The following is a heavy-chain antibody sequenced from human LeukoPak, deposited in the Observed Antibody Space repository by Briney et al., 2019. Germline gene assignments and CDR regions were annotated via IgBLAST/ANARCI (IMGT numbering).Heavy chain of an antibody. Sequence: PSETLSLTCTVSGGSISSSSYYWGWIRQPPGKGLEWIGSIYYSGSTYYNPSLKSRVTISVDTSKNQFSLKLSSVTAADTAVYYCARGRPVWGSYRYVWFDPWGQGTLVTVSS. CDR2: IYYSGST. D-gene: IGHD3-16*02. V-gene: IGHV4-39*01. J-gene: IGHJ5*02. CDR1: GGSISSSSYY. CDR3: ARGRPVWGSYRYVWFDP.